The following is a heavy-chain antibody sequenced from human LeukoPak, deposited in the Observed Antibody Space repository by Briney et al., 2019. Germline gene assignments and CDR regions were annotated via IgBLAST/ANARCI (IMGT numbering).Heavy chain of an antibody. Sequence: SQTLSLTCAISGDSVFSNSSWNWIRQSPSRGLEWLGRTYYRSKWYNDYGVSVKSRININPDTSKNHFSLQLSSVTPEDTAVYYCVIGGQGDGHSADEGFDIWGQGTMVTVS. J-gene: IGHJ3*02. CDR1: GDSVFSNSS. CDR2: TYYRSKWYN. CDR3: VIGGQGDGHSADEGFDI. V-gene: IGHV6-1*01. D-gene: IGHD5-18*01.